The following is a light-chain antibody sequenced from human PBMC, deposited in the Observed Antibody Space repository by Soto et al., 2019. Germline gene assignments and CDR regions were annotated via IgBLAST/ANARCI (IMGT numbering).Light chain of an antibody. CDR3: AAWDDSLSGYV. CDR2: SNR. CDR1: SSNIGRNN. V-gene: IGLV1-44*01. Sequence: QPVLAQPPSTSATPGQRVTISCSGSSSNIGRNNVNWYQQFPGTAPKLLIYSNRQRPLAVPDRFSASKSGTSASLGISGLQPEDEADYYCAAWDDSLSGYVFGTGTKLTVL. J-gene: IGLJ1*01.